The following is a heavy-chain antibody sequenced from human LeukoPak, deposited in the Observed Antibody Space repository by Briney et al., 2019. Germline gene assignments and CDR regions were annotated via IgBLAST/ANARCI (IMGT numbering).Heavy chain of an antibody. J-gene: IGHJ4*02. CDR1: GYTFTSYG. Sequence: ASVKVSCKASGYTFTSYGISWVRQAPGQGLEWMGWISAYNGNTNYAQKLQGRVTMTTDTSTSTAYMELRSLRADDTAVYYCARDSQSTYYDILTGYSSYYFDYWGQGTLVTVSS. CDR2: ISAYNGNT. D-gene: IGHD3-9*01. V-gene: IGHV1-18*01. CDR3: ARDSQSTYYDILTGYSSYYFDY.